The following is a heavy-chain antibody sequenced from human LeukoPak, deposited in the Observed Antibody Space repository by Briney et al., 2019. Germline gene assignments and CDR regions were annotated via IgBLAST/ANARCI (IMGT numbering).Heavy chain of an antibody. CDR2: IYYSGST. CDR3: ARQGYYDSSGYYDYYYYYMDV. Sequence: SETPSLTCTVSGGSISSYYWSWIRQPPGKGLECIGYIYYSGSTNYNPSLQSRLTISLATSKNQFSLKLSSVAAADTAVYYCARQGYYDSSGYYDYYYYYMDVWGKGTTVTVSS. D-gene: IGHD3-22*01. V-gene: IGHV4-59*08. CDR1: GGSISSYY. J-gene: IGHJ6*03.